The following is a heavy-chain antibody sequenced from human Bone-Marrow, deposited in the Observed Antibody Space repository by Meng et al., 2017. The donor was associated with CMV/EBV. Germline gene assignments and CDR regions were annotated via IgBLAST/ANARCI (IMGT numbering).Heavy chain of an antibody. CDR2: ISYDGSNK. CDR3: ASLSEGCDYDSSGLASRFY. V-gene: IGHV3-30*04. Sequence: GESLKISCAASGFTFSSYAMHWVRQAPGKGLEWVAVISYDGSNKYYADSVKGRFTISRDNSKNTLYLQMNSLRAEDTAVYYCASLSEGCDYDSSGLASRFYWGQGTLVTVSS. J-gene: IGHJ4*02. CDR1: GFTFSSYA. D-gene: IGHD3-22*01.